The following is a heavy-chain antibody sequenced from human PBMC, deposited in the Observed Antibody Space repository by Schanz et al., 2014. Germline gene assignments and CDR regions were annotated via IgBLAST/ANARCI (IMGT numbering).Heavy chain of an antibody. Sequence: EVQLMESGGGLVKPGGSLRLSCAASGFSFSSYAMSWVRQARGKGLEWVSAMNESHSTIYYADSVRGRFTISRDNAENTLFLQMNSPRAEDTAVYYCARDHTTESYYSAGPPIDYWGQGTLLTVSS. D-gene: IGHD1-26*01. CDR1: GFSFSSYA. J-gene: IGHJ4*02. CDR3: ARDHTTESYYSAGPPIDY. V-gene: IGHV3-23*01. CDR2: MNESHSTI.